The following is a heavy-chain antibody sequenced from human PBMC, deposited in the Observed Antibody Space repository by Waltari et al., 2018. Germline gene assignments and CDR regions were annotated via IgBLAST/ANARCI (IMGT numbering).Heavy chain of an antibody. D-gene: IGHD3-16*01. CDR3: ARMGGQGYAFDI. V-gene: IGHV4-39*07. J-gene: IGHJ3*02. Sequence: QLQLQESGPGLVKPSETLSLTCTVSGGSISSSSYYWGWIRQPPGKGLEWIGSIYYRGSTSYNPSLKSRVTISVDTSKNQFSLKLSSVTAADTAVYYCARMGGQGYAFDIWGQGTMVTVSS. CDR2: IYYRGST. CDR1: GGSISSSSYY.